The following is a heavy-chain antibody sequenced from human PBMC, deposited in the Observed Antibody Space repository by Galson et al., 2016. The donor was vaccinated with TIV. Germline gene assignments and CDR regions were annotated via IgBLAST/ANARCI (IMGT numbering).Heavy chain of an antibody. CDR2: MWYDGSDK. Sequence: SLRLSCAASGFTFASYGMHWVRPAPGKGLEWVTLMWYDGSDKYYADSVKGRFTISRDNSKNTLYLQMTSLRAEDTAMYYCGRAFYNNGWFIEYWGQGTLVTVSS. CDR3: GRAFYNNGWFIEY. CDR1: GFTFASYG. D-gene: IGHD6-19*01. J-gene: IGHJ4*02. V-gene: IGHV3-33*01.